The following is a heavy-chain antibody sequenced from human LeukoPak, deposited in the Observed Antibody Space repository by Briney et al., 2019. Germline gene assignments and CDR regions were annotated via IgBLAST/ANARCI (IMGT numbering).Heavy chain of an antibody. J-gene: IGHJ6*02. Sequence: SQTLSLTCTVSGGSISSGGYYWSWIRQHPGTGLEWIGYIYYSGSTYYNPSLKSRVTISVDTSKNQFSLKLSSVTAADTAVYYCARMDGCSGGSCLYYYYGMDVWGQGTTVTVSS. CDR1: GGSISSGGYY. V-gene: IGHV4-31*03. CDR3: ARMDGCSGGSCLYYYYGMDV. CDR2: IYYSGST. D-gene: IGHD2-15*01.